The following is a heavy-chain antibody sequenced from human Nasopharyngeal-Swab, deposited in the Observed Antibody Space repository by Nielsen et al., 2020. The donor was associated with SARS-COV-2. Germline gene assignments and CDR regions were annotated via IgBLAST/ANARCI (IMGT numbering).Heavy chain of an antibody. V-gene: IGHV5-51*01. D-gene: IGHD4-17*01. CDR1: GYSFTSHW. CDR2: IYPGDSDT. J-gene: IGHJ4*02. CDR3: VRQHDYGDYALGY. Sequence: GESLKISCKGSGYSFTSHWIGWVRQMPGRGLEWMGIIYPGDSDTRYSPSLQGQVTISADKSISTAYLQWSSLQAPDTAIYYCVRQHDYGDYALGYWGQGSLVTVSS.